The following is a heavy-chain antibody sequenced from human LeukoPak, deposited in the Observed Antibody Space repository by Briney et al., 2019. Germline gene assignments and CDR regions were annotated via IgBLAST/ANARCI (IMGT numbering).Heavy chain of an antibody. Sequence: GRSLRLSCAASGFTFSTYAMHWVRQAPGKGLEWVTIISYDGSEKYYADSVKGRFTISRDNSKNTLNLHMNSLRAEDTAVYYCAKDPTHYRVWDYYETIGLSYWGQGTLVTVSS. D-gene: IGHD3-22*01. CDR3: AKDPTHYRVWDYYETIGLSY. CDR1: GFTFSTYA. V-gene: IGHV3-30*18. CDR2: ISYDGSEK. J-gene: IGHJ4*02.